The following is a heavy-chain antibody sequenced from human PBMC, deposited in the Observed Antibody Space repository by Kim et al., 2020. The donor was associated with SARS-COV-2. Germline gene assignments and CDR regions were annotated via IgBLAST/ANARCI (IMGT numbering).Heavy chain of an antibody. CDR1: GFTFSSYG. J-gene: IGHJ4*02. Sequence: GGSLRLSCAASGFTFSSYGMHWVRQAPGKGLEWVAVISYDGSNKYYADSVKGRFTISRDNSKNTLYLQMNSLRAEDTAVYYCAKDTSRYNWNLAAFDYWGQGTLVTVSS. D-gene: IGHD1-20*01. CDR3: AKDTSRYNWNLAAFDY. CDR2: ISYDGSNK. V-gene: IGHV3-30*18.